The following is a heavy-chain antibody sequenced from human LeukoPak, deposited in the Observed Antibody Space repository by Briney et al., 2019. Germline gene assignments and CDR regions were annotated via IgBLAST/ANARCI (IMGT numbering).Heavy chain of an antibody. J-gene: IGHJ1*01. CDR1: GYSISSGYY. Sequence: SETLSLTCTVSGYSISSGYYWGWIRQPPGKGLEWIGSIYHSGSTYYNPSLKSRVTISVDTSKDQFSLKLSSVTAADTAVYYCAREGGLPTPPIAAAHEYFQHWGQGTLVTVSS. D-gene: IGHD6-13*01. V-gene: IGHV4-38-2*02. CDR2: IYHSGST. CDR3: AREGGLPTPPIAAAHEYFQH.